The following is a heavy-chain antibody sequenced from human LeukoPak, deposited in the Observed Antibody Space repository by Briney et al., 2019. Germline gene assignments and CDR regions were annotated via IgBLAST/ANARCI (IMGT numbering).Heavy chain of an antibody. D-gene: IGHD2-2*02. CDR1: GFTFSSYG. CDR2: ISYDGSNK. V-gene: IGHV3-30*18. CDR3: AKVGYCSSTSCYKRGYWYFDL. Sequence: GSLRLSCAASGFTFSSYGMRWVRQAPGKGLEWVAVISYDGSNKYYADSVKGRFTISRDNSKNTLYLQMNSLRAEDTAVYYCAKVGYCSSTSCYKRGYWYFDLWGRGTLVTVSS. J-gene: IGHJ2*01.